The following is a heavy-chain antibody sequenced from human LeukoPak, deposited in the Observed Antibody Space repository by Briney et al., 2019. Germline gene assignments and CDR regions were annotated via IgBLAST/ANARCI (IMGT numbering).Heavy chain of an antibody. CDR3: ARTGAQPGGVKSLGWFDP. V-gene: IGHV3-21*01. CDR2: ISSSSSYI. CDR1: GFTFSSYS. D-gene: IGHD3-16*01. J-gene: IGHJ5*02. Sequence: GGSLRLSCAASGFTFSSYSMNWVRQAPGKGLEWVSSISSSSSYIYYADSVKGRFTISRDNAKNSLYLQMNSLRAEDTAVYYCARTGAQPGGVKSLGWFDPWGQGTLVTVSS.